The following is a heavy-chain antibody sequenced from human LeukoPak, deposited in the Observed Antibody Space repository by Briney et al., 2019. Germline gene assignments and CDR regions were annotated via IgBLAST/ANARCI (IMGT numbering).Heavy chain of an antibody. D-gene: IGHD3-10*01. J-gene: IGHJ6*03. CDR2: INDIGNT. V-gene: IGHV4-34*01. CDR3: ARLGSVGYYNYQYMDI. CDR1: GGSFSGYY. Sequence: SETLPLTCAVYGGSFSGYYWSWIRQPPGKGLEWIGEINDIGNTNYDPSLRSRVTISVDTSKNQFSLSLTSATAADTAVYFCARLGSVGYYNYQYMDIWGNGTTVTVSS.